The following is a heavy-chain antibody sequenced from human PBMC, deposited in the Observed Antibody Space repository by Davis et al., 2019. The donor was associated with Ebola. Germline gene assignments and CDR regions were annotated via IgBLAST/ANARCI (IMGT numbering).Heavy chain of an antibody. J-gene: IGHJ4*02. D-gene: IGHD2-21*02. CDR1: GVSISSSSYY. CDR2: INHSGIT. CDR3: ARGTFVVVTAIPSFFDY. V-gene: IGHV4-39*07. Sequence: SETLSLTCTVSGVSISSSSYYCGWIRQPPGKGLEWIGEINHSGITNYNPSLKSRFTISVDSSKNQFSLKLSSVTAADTAAYYCARGTFVVVTAIPSFFDYWGQGTLVTVSS.